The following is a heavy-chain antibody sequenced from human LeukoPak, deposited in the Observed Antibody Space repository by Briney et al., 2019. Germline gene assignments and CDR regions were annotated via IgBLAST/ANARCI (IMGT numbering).Heavy chain of an antibody. CDR3: AREVNAESPSADAFDL. V-gene: IGHV4-30-4*01. CDR1: GGSISGGDYF. Sequence: PSETLSLTCTVSGGSISGGDYFWSWVRQPPGKGLEWIGYIYHSGGAHYNPSLKSPASISVDTSKNQFSLELRSVTAADTAVYYWAREVNAESPSADAFDLWGQGTIVTVSS. D-gene: IGHD2-21*01. J-gene: IGHJ3*01. CDR2: IYHSGGA.